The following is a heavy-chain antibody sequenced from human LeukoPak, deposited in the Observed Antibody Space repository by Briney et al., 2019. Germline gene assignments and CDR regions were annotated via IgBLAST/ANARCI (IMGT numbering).Heavy chain of an antibody. CDR2: IHYSGST. Sequence: ETLSLTCAVSGGSISTYYWSWIRQPPGKELEWIAYIHYSGSTNYNPSFKSRGTISIDTSKNEFSLRLNSVTAADTAVYYCARGPYSSPSYPFDYWGQGTLVTVSS. CDR1: GGSISTYY. J-gene: IGHJ4*02. D-gene: IGHD6-6*01. CDR3: ARGPYSSPSYPFDY. V-gene: IGHV4-59*01.